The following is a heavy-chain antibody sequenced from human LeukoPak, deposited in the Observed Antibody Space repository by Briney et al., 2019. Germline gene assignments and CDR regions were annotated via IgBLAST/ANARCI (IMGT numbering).Heavy chain of an antibody. CDR1: GFTFSSYG. J-gene: IGHJ4*02. D-gene: IGHD3-3*01. CDR3: ATPSRRITIFGVVPAGIFDY. V-gene: IGHV3-30*03. Sequence: PGRSLRLSCAASGFTFSSYGMHWVRQAPGKGLEWVAVISYDGSNKYYADSVKGRFTISRDNSKNTLYLQMNSLRAEDTAVYYCATPSRRITIFGVVPAGIFDYWGQGTLVTVSS. CDR2: ISYDGSNK.